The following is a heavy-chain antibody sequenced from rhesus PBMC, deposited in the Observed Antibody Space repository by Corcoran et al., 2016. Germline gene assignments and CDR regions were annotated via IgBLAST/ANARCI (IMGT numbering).Heavy chain of an antibody. CDR3: ARWACSSTYCSSYGLDS. D-gene: IGHD2-15*01. CDR2: INGNSGST. J-gene: IGHJ6*01. CDR1: GVSFRSYS. Sequence: QVQLPESCPALLQPSETLSRTCAVSGVSFRSYSWSWIRQPPGRGLEWTGEINGNSGSTNYNPSLKSRVTISKDASKNQVSLKLSSVTAADTAVYYCARWACSSTYCSSYGLDSWGQGVVVTVSS. V-gene: IGHV4-80*01.